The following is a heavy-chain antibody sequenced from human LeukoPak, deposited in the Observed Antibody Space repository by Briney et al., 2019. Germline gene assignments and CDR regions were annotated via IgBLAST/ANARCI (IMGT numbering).Heavy chain of an antibody. CDR3: ARSGGYYDSSGYYISR. D-gene: IGHD3-22*01. CDR2: IYSGGST. Sequence: GGSLRLSCAASGFTVSSNYMSWVRQAPGKGLEWVSVIYSGGSTYYADSVKGRFTISRDNSKNTLYLQMNSLRAEDTAVYYCARSGGYYDSSGYYISRWGQGTLVTVPS. V-gene: IGHV3-66*02. CDR1: GFTVSSNY. J-gene: IGHJ4*02.